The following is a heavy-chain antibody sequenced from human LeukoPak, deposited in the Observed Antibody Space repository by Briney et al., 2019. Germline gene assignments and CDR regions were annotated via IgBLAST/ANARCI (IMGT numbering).Heavy chain of an antibody. D-gene: IGHD6-19*01. CDR3: ARDPPLQWLVQGDAFDI. V-gene: IGHV3-48*03. Sequence: PGGSLRLSCAASGFTFSSYEMNWVRQAPEKGLEWVSYISSSGSTIYYADSVKGRFTISRDNAKNSLYLQMNSLRAEDTAVYYCARDPPLQWLVQGDAFDIWGQGTMVTVSS. CDR1: GFTFSSYE. CDR2: ISSSGSTI. J-gene: IGHJ3*02.